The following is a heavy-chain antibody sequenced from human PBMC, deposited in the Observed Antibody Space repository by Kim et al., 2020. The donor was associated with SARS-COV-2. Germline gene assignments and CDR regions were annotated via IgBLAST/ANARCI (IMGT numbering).Heavy chain of an antibody. CDR3: AKDRAPTYYYDSSGYAADY. CDR1: GFTFSSYG. CDR2: IWYDGSNK. D-gene: IGHD3-22*01. Sequence: GGSLRLSCAASGFTFSSYGMHWVRQAPGKGLEWVAVIWYDGSNKYYADSVKGRFTISRDNSKNTLYLQMNSLRAEDTAVYYCAKDRAPTYYYDSSGYAADYWGQGTLVTVSS. J-gene: IGHJ4*02. V-gene: IGHV3-33*06.